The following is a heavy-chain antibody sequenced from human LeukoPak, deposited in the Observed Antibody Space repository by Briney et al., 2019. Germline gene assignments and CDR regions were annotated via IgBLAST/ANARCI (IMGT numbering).Heavy chain of an antibody. D-gene: IGHD6-19*01. J-gene: IGHJ4*02. CDR2: IRYDGSNK. Sequence: GGSLRLSCAASGFTFSSYGMHWVRQAPGKGLEWVAFIRYDGSNKYYADSVKGRFTISRDNSKNTLYLQTNSLRAEDTAVYYCAKGPIAVASYWGQGTLVTVSS. CDR1: GFTFSSYG. V-gene: IGHV3-30*02. CDR3: AKGPIAVASY.